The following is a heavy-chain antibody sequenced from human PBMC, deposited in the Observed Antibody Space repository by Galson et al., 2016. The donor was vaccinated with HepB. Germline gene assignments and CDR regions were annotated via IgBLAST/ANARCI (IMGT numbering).Heavy chain of an antibody. Sequence: SVKVSCKASGYTFTRYYISWVRQAPGQGLDWMGIINPSGDSTSYAQKFQGRVTMTRDTSTSTVYMELSSLRSEDTAVYYCARSASNIVVVVGATGGFDYWGQGTLVTVSS. V-gene: IGHV1-46*01. CDR1: GYTFTRYY. J-gene: IGHJ4*02. D-gene: IGHD2-15*01. CDR3: ARSASNIVVVVGATGGFDY. CDR2: INPSGDST.